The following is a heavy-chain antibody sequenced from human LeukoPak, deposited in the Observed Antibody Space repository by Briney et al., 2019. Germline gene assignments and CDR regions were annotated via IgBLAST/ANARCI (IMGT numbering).Heavy chain of an antibody. CDR3: ARDPVIAAAGNAPKHDPRLGY. CDR2: IKQDGSEK. J-gene: IGHJ4*02. CDR1: GFTFSSYG. D-gene: IGHD6-13*01. Sequence: GGSLRLSCAASGFTFSSYGMSWVRQAPGKGRKGGANIKQDGSEKYYVDSVKGRFTISRDNAKNSLYLQMNSLRAEDTAVYYCARDPVIAAAGNAPKHDPRLGYWGQGTLVTVSS. V-gene: IGHV3-7*01.